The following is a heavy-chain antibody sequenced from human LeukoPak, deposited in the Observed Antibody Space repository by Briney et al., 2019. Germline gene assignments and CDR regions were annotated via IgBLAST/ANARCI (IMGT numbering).Heavy chain of an antibody. D-gene: IGHD3-22*01. J-gene: IGHJ4*02. Sequence: ASVKVSCKASGYTFTGYYMHWVRQAPGQGLEWMGWINPNSGGTNYAQKFQGRVTMTRDTSISTAYMELSRLRSDDTAVYYCARRRSGYYYVIDYWGQGTLVTVSS. CDR1: GYTFTGYY. CDR2: INPNSGGT. CDR3: ARRRSGYYYVIDY. V-gene: IGHV1-2*02.